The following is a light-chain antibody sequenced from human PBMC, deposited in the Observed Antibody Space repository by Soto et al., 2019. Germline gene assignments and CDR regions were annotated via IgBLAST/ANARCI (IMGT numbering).Light chain of an antibody. Sequence: DIQLTQYPASLSASVGDTVTITCRASQTISTYLLWYHQKPGRAPNLLIYNASTLHSGVPSKFSGSGSGTDVTLAISCLQPEDFATYHCQPTYSDISFGGGTKVE. CDR2: NAS. CDR3: QPTYSDIS. V-gene: IGKV1-39*01. CDR1: QTISTY. J-gene: IGKJ4*01.